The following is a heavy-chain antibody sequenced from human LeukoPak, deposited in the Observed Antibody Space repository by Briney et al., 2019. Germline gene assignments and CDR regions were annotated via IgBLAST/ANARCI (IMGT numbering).Heavy chain of an antibody. J-gene: IGHJ4*02. CDR1: GFTFSSYS. V-gene: IGHV3-21*01. Sequence: GGSLRLSCAASGFTFSSYSMNWVRQAPGKGLEWVSSITSSSSFIYYADSAKGRFTISRDNAKNSLYLQMNSLRAEDTALYYCARGDYSGSYSFYDYWGQRTLVTVSS. CDR2: ITSSSSFI. D-gene: IGHD1-26*01. CDR3: ARGDYSGSYSFYDY.